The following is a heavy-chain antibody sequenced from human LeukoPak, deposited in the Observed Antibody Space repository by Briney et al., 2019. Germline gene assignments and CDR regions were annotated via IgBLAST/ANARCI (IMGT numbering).Heavy chain of an antibody. J-gene: IGHJ4*02. CDR2: FDPEDGET. CDR1: GYTLTELS. V-gene: IGHV1-24*01. CDR3: ATDIFIVGANDY. D-gene: IGHD1-26*01. Sequence: ASVKVSCKVSGYTLTELSMHWVRQAPGKGLEWMGGFDPEDGETIYAQKFQGRVTMTEDTSTDTAYMELSSLRSEDTAVYYCATDIFIVGANDYWGQGTLVTVSS.